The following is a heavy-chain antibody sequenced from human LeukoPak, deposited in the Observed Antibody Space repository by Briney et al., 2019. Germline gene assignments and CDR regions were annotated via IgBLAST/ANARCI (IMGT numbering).Heavy chain of an antibody. J-gene: IGHJ4*02. CDR3: ARPNNLGATTPYGY. V-gene: IGHV4-39*01. CDR1: GGSISSSSYY. CDR2: IYYSGST. Sequence: SETLSLTCTVSGGSISSSSYYWGWIRQPPGKGLEWIGSIYYSGSTYYNPSLKSRVTISVDTSKNQFSLKLSSVTAADTAVYYCARPNNLGATTPYGYWGQGTLVTVSS. D-gene: IGHD1-26*01.